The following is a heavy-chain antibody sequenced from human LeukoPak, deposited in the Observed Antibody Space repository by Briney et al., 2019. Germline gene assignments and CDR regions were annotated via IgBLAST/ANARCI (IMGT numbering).Heavy chain of an antibody. Sequence: GESRRLPCAASGFTFSRSAMHWVRQAPGKGLEWVAVISYDARNNYYADSVKGRFTISRDNSKSTLYLQMNSLRPEDTAVYYCAREIVATIGFDYWGQGTLVTVSS. V-gene: IGHV3-30*04. CDR3: AREIVATIGFDY. CDR2: ISYDARNN. D-gene: IGHD5-12*01. CDR1: GFTFSRSA. J-gene: IGHJ4*02.